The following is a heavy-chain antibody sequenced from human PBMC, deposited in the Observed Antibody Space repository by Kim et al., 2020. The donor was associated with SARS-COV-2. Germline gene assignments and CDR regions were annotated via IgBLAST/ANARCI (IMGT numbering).Heavy chain of an antibody. D-gene: IGHD1-7*01. V-gene: IGHV4-59*09. CDR3: ARGLLNWNYGQTYDY. Sequence: PSRKSRVTISVDTAKNQFSLKLSSVTAADTAVYYCARGLLNWNYGQTYDYWGQGTLVTVSS. J-gene: IGHJ4*02.